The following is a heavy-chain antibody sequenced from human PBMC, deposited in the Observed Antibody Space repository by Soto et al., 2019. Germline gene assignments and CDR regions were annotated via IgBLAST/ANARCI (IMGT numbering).Heavy chain of an antibody. V-gene: IGHV3-7*01. CDR2: IKQDGSEK. CDR3: ARDSAWYYDSSGYFDY. CDR1: GFTFSSYW. Sequence: PGGSLRLSCAASGFTFSSYWMSWVRQAPGKGLEWVANIKQDGSEKYYVDSVKGRFTISRDNAKNSLYLQMNSLRAEDTAVYYCARDSAWYYDSSGYFDYWGQGTLVTVSS. D-gene: IGHD3-22*01. J-gene: IGHJ4*02.